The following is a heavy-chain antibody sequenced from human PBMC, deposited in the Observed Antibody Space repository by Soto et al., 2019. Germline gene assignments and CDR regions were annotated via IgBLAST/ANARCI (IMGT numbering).Heavy chain of an antibody. V-gene: IGHV1-18*01. D-gene: IGHD2-21*01. Sequence: ASVKVSCKASGYSFTAYGISWVRQAPGQGLEWMGWISTDNGNTNYAHNLQGRVSMTTDPSTSTAYMELWSLGSDDTAVYYCARDVPDTNLFFYYYGMDVWGQGTTVTVSS. CDR2: ISTDNGNT. J-gene: IGHJ6*02. CDR1: GYSFTAYG. CDR3: ARDVPDTNLFFYYYGMDV.